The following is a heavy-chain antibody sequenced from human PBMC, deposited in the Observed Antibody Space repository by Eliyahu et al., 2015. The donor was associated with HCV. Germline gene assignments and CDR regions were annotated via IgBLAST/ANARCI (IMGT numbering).Heavy chain of an antibody. Sequence: QVQLVESGGGVVQPGRSLRLXCAASGFTFXXXGXXWVRQAPGKGLEWVAVIWYDGSNKYYADSVKGRFTISRDNSKNTLYLQMNSLRAEDTAVYYCARDLTAVAGKVYYYYYGMDVWGQGTTVTVSS. CDR1: GFTFXXXG. J-gene: IGHJ6*02. CDR2: IWYDGSNK. V-gene: IGHV3-33*01. D-gene: IGHD6-19*01. CDR3: ARDLTAVAGKVYYYYYGMDV.